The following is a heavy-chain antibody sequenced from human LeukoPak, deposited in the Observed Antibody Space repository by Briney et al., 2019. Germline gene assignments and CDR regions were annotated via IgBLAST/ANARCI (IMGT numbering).Heavy chain of an antibody. V-gene: IGHV4-59*08. CDR1: GGSISSYY. D-gene: IGHD2-8*02. CDR2: IYYSGST. CDR3: ARSNGLVVASSQYYFDY. J-gene: IGHJ4*02. Sequence: SETLFLTCTVSGGSISSYYWSWIRQPPGKGLEWIGYIYYSGSTNYNPSLKSRVTISVDTSKNQFSLKLSSVTAADTAVYYCARSNGLVVASSQYYFDYWGQGTLVTVSS.